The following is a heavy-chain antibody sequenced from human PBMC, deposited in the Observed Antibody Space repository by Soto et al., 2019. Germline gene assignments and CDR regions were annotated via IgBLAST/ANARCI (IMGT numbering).Heavy chain of an antibody. Sequence: ASVKVSCKASGYTFTSYSMHWVRQAPGQGLEWMGIINPSSGRTSYAQNFQGRVTMTSDTSTSIVYMEMSSLKSEDTAVYYCARDHTFGFIFYAMDVWGQGTRVTVSS. J-gene: IGHJ6*02. CDR1: GYTFTSYS. D-gene: IGHD3-3*01. V-gene: IGHV1-46*01. CDR2: INPSSGRT. CDR3: ARDHTFGFIFYAMDV.